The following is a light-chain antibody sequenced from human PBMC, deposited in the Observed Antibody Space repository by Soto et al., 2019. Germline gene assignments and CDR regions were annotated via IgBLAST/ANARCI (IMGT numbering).Light chain of an antibody. V-gene: IGLV1-36*01. Sequence: HSVLTYLPSVSESSSQRVTISCTGSSSKIGNNAITWYQQLPGKAAQLLISYDDLPPSGVSGRFSGSKSGTSASLAISGLQSEDEADYYCAAWDDSLNGYVFGTRTKFTVL. CDR2: YDD. J-gene: IGLJ1*01. CDR1: SSKIGNNA. CDR3: AAWDDSLNGYV.